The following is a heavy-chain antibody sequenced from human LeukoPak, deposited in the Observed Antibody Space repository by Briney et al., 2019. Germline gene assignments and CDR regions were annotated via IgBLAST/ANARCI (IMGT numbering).Heavy chain of an antibody. J-gene: IGHJ6*02. CDR3: ARGPYDFWSGYPYYYYGMDV. D-gene: IGHD3-3*01. CDR1: GFTFSSYA. CDR2: ISYDGSNK. Sequence: ERSLRLSCAASGFTFSSYAMHWVRQAPGKGLEWVAVISYDGSNKYYADSVKGRFTISRDNSKNTLYLQMNSLRAEDTAVYYCARGPYDFWSGYPYYYYGMDVWGQGTTVTVSS. V-gene: IGHV3-30-3*01.